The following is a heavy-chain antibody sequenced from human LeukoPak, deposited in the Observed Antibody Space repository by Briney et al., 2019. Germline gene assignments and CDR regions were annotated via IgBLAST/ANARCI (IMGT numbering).Heavy chain of an antibody. CDR1: GGSFSGYY. CDR2: INHSGST. Sequence: PSETLSLTCAVYGGSFSGYYWSWIRQPPGKGLEWIGEINHSGSTNYNPSLKSRVTISVDTSKNQFSLKLSSVTAADTAVYYCARSIRYSYGWWGQGTLVPVSS. V-gene: IGHV4-34*01. CDR3: ARSIRYSYGW. J-gene: IGHJ4*02. D-gene: IGHD5-18*01.